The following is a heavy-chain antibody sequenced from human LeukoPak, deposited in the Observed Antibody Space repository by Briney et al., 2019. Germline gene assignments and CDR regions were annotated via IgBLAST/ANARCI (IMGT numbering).Heavy chain of an antibody. V-gene: IGHV6-1*01. CDR1: GDSVSSDSAA. D-gene: IGHD3-10*01. CDR3: ARAEPARGYNWFDP. Sequence: SQTLSLTCAISGDSVSSDSAAWNWIRQSPSRGLEWLGRTYYRSKWYNDYAVSVKSRITINPDTSKNQFSLQLNSVTPEDTAVYYCARAEPARGYNWFDPWGQGTLVTVSS. J-gene: IGHJ5*02. CDR2: TYYRSKWYN.